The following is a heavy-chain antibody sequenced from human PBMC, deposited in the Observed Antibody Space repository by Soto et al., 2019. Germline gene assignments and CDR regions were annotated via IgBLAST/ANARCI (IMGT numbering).Heavy chain of an antibody. CDR3: ARDSSGAVADNYGMDV. J-gene: IGHJ6*02. V-gene: IGHV1-58*01. Sequence: SVKVSCKASGFTFTSSAVQWVRQARGQRLEWIGWIVVDSGNTNYAQKFQERVTITRDMSTSTAYMELSSLRSDDTAVYYCARDSSGAVADNYGMDVWGQGTTVTVSS. D-gene: IGHD6-19*01. CDR2: IVVDSGNT. CDR1: GFTFTSSA.